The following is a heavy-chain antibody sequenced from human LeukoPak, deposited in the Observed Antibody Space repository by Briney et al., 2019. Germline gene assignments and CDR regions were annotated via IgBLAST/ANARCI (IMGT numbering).Heavy chain of an antibody. D-gene: IGHD3-10*01. J-gene: IGHJ4*02. Sequence: ASVRVSCKVFRYTLTELSMHWVRQAPGKGLEWMGRFDPEDGETIYAQKFQGRVTMTADTSTDTVYMELSSLRSEDTAVYYCATEGKMVRGVYTDYWGQGTLVTVSS. CDR2: FDPEDGET. CDR3: ATEGKMVRGVYTDY. V-gene: IGHV1-24*01. CDR1: RYTLTELS.